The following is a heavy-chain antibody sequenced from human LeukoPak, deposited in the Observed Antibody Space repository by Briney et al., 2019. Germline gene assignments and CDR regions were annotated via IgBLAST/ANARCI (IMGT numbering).Heavy chain of an antibody. V-gene: IGHV4-59*08. J-gene: IGHJ3*02. CDR3: ARRQRYYDSSGPPDAFDI. Sequence: SETLSLTCTVSGGSISSYYWSWIRQPPGKGLEWIGYIYYSGSTNYNPSLKSRVTISVDTSKNQFSLKLSSVTAADTAVYYCARRQRYYDSSGPPDAFDIWGQGTMVTVSS. CDR2: IYYSGST. D-gene: IGHD3-22*01. CDR1: GGSISSYY.